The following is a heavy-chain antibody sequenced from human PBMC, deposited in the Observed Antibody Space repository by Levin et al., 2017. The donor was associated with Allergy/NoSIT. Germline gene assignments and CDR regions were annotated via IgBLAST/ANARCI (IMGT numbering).Heavy chain of an antibody. V-gene: IGHV4-31*01. J-gene: IGHJ3*02. D-gene: IGHD2-15*01. CDR2: ISYIGDT. CDR1: GGSISSSGYF. Sequence: SETLSLTCTVSGGSISSSGYFWSWFRQQPGRGLEWIGYISYIGDTYLNPFLKSPVSISADTSKNQFSLNVNFVTAADTALYYCARLSCSGGNCRWGGGFDIWGQGTMITVSP. CDR3: ARLSCSGGNCRWGGGFDI.